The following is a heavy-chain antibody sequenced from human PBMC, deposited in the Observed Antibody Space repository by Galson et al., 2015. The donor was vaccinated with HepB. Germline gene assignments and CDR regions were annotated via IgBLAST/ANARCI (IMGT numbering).Heavy chain of an antibody. CDR1: GFTFGSFG. CDR2: TSKSGTKN. Sequence: SLRLSCAASGFTFGSFGMHWVRQAPGEGLQWLALTSKSGTKNLYADSVKGRFTISRDNSNNTLYLQMNSLRVNDTALYYCARWAAPTAPHFYYWGPGTLVTVSS. J-gene: IGHJ4*02. CDR3: ARWAAPTAPHFYY. V-gene: IGHV3-30*03. D-gene: IGHD2-21*02.